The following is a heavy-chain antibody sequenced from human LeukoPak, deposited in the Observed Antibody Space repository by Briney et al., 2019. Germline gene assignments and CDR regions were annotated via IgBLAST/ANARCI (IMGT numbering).Heavy chain of an antibody. V-gene: IGHV3-23*01. Sequence: GGSLRLSCAASGFTFNDFAMPGVRQAPGKGLEWVSTIADAGTYYADSVKGRFIISRDNSKNMLYLQLNSLRADDTAMYYCARNLGPFDVRGHGTMVTVSS. CDR1: GFTFNDFA. D-gene: IGHD3-16*01. J-gene: IGHJ3*01. CDR3: ARNLGPFDV. CDR2: IADAGT.